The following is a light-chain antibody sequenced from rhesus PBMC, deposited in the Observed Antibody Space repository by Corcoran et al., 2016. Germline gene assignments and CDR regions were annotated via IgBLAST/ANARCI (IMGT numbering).Light chain of an antibody. Sequence: EIVMTQSPATLSLSPGERATLSCRASQSVSSYVAWYQQKPEQAPRLLIYGASNRATGIPDRFRGSGSGTDFTLIIRSLEPEDVGVYFCQQYNDWKTFGQGTKVEIK. CDR1: QSVSSY. CDR2: GAS. J-gene: IGKJ1*01. V-gene: IGKV3S9*01. CDR3: QQYNDWKT.